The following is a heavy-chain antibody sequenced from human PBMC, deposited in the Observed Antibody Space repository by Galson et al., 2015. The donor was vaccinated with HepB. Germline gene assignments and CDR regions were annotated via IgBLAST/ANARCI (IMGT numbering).Heavy chain of an antibody. J-gene: IGHJ6*03. D-gene: IGHD5-12*01. CDR1: GFTFSSYW. Sequence: SLRLSCAASGFTFSSYWMSWVRQAPGKGLEWVANIKQDGSEKYYVDSVKGRFTISRDNAKNSLYLQMNSLRAEDTAVYYCARDIQYSGYVYYYYYYMDVWGKGTTVTVSS. CDR2: IKQDGSEK. CDR3: ARDIQYSGYVYYYYYYMDV. V-gene: IGHV3-7*01.